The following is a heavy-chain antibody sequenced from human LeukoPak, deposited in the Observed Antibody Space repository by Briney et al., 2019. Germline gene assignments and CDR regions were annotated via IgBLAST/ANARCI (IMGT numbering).Heavy chain of an antibody. J-gene: IGHJ4*02. CDR3: AREGAVAGIYFDY. V-gene: IGHV4-59*12. D-gene: IGHD6-19*01. Sequence: SETLSLTCTVSGVSISSYYWSWIRQPPGKGLEWIGYIYYSGSTNYNPSLKSRVTISVDTSKNQFSLKLSPVTAADTAVYYCAREGAVAGIYFDYWGQGTLVTVSS. CDR1: GVSISSYY. CDR2: IYYSGST.